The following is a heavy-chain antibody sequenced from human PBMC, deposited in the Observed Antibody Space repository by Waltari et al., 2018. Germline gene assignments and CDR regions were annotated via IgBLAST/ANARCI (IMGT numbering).Heavy chain of an antibody. D-gene: IGHD1-1*01. Sequence: QVQLVQSGAEVKKPGSSVKVSCKASGGTLSSYTVTWVRQAPGQGLEWMGSIIPFLGISKYAQSLQARLTITVDQSTNTGYMELKSLRPEDTGVYYCARSGEMKGTVDYWGQGTLVIVSS. CDR2: IIPFLGIS. J-gene: IGHJ4*02. V-gene: IGHV1-69*02. CDR3: ARSGEMKGTVDY. CDR1: GGTLSSYT.